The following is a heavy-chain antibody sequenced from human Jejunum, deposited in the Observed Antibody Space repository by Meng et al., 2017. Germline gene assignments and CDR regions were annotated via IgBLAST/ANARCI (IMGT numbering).Heavy chain of an antibody. CDR3: AREWSGSYRHFDY. Sequence: QVPLQESGPGLLKPSGTLALTCGASVGSISTSDWWSWVRQPPGKGLEWIGEIHHSGSTNYNPSLKSRVTISVDKSKNQFSLKLNSVTAADTAVYYCAREWSGSYRHFDYWGQGTLVTVSS. V-gene: IGHV4-4*02. CDR1: VGSISTSDW. CDR2: IHHSGST. D-gene: IGHD1-26*01. J-gene: IGHJ4*02.